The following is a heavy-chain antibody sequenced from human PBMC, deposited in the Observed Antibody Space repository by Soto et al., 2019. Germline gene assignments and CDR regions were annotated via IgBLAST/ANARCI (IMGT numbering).Heavy chain of an antibody. J-gene: IGHJ5*02. CDR2: IYYSGST. CDR1: GGSISSSSYY. D-gene: IGHD2-2*01. CDR3: ARHGPPYQLVDWFDP. Sequence: SETLSLTCTVSGGSISSSSYYWGWIRQPPGKGLEWIGSIYYSGSTYYNPSLKSRVTISVDTSKNQFSLKLSSVTAADTAVYYCARHGPPYQLVDWFDPWGQGTLVTVSS. V-gene: IGHV4-39*01.